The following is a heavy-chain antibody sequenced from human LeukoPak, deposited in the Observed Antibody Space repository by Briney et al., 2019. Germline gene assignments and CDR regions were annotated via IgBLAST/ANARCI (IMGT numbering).Heavy chain of an antibody. CDR2: ISYDGSKK. Sequence: GRSLRLSCAASGFTFSNFAMHWVRQAPGKGLEWVAVISYDGSKKYFADSVKGRFTISRDNSKNTVYLQMNSLRPDDRAVYYCGRDAWDLEWSSPGRDDYYYMDVWGKGTTVTVSS. CDR3: GRDAWDLEWSSPGRDDYYYMDV. J-gene: IGHJ6*03. D-gene: IGHD3-3*01. V-gene: IGHV3-30*04. CDR1: GFTFSNFA.